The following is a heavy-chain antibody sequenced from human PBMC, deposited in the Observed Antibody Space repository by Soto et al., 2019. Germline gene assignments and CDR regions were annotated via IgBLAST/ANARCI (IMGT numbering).Heavy chain of an antibody. CDR1: GFTFSSYS. CDR3: ARDLSSYYDSSGLSY. D-gene: IGHD3-22*01. V-gene: IGHV3-21*01. CDR2: ISSSSSYI. Sequence: EVQLVESGGGLVKPGGSLRLSCAASGFTFSSYSMNWVRQAPGKGLEWVSSISSSSSYIYYADSVKGRFTISRDNAKNSLYLQMNSLRAEDTAVYYCARDLSSYYDSSGLSYWGQGPLVTVSS. J-gene: IGHJ4*02.